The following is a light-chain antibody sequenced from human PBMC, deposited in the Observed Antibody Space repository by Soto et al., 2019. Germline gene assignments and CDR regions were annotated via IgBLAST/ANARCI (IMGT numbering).Light chain of an antibody. J-gene: IGKJ1*01. CDR1: QSLNNY. CDR2: DAS. Sequence: IQMTQSPSTLSASVGDRVTITCRANQSLNNYLAWYQQKPGKAPKLLIYDASTLERGVLSRFSGTGSGTEFGLTISSLQSEDFATYYCQQYYSYPRTFDQRTRVDI. CDR3: QQYYSYPRT. V-gene: IGKV1-5*01.